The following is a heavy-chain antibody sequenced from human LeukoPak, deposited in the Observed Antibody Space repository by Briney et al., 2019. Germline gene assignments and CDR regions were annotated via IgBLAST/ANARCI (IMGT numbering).Heavy chain of an antibody. CDR1: GYSFTHHG. V-gene: IGHV1-18*04. D-gene: IGHD3-3*01. CDR3: ARDAGITIFGVVIIQPNYYFDY. J-gene: IGHJ4*02. Sequence: ASVKVSCKASGYSFTHHGISWVRQAPGQGLEWMGWISAYNGNTNYAQKLQGRVTMTTDTSTSTAYMELRSLRSDDTAVYYCARDAGITIFGVVIIQPNYYFDYWGQGTLVTVSS. CDR2: ISAYNGNT.